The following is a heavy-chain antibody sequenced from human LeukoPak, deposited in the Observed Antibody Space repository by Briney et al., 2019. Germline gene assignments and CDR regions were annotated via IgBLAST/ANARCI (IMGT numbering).Heavy chain of an antibody. J-gene: IGHJ4*02. D-gene: IGHD1-26*01. V-gene: IGHV3-30*04. CDR1: GFSNYA. CDR2: ISYDGSNK. CDR3: ARDGSGSYSEYFDC. Sequence: GGSLRLSCAASGFSNYAMHWVRQAPGKGLEWVAVISYDGSNKFYADSVKGRFTISRDSSKNMLYLQMNSLRVEDTAVYYCARDGSGSYSEYFDCWGQGTLVAVSS.